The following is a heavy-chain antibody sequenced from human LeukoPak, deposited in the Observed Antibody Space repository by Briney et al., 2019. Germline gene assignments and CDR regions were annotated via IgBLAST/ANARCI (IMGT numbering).Heavy chain of an antibody. J-gene: IGHJ4*02. CDR3: ARDTAMVSYFDY. V-gene: IGHV3-30-3*01. CDR1: GFTFSSYA. Sequence: PGGSLRLSCAASGFTFSSYAMHWVRQAPGKGLEWVAVISYDGSNKYYADSVKGRFTISRDNSKNTLYLQMNSLRAEDTAVYYCARDTAMVSYFDYWGQGTLVTVSS. D-gene: IGHD5-18*01. CDR2: ISYDGSNK.